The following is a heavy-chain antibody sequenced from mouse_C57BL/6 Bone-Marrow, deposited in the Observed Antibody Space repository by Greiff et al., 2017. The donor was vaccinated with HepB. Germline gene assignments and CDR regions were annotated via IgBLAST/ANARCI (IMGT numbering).Heavy chain of an antibody. CDR3: ARLGYYSSSSYYFDY. CDR1: GYTFTSYG. V-gene: IGHV1-81*01. Sequence: QVQLQQSGAELARPGASVKLSCKASGYTFTSYGISWVKQRTGQGLEWIGEIYPRSGNTYYNEKFKGKATLTADKSSSTAYMELRSLTSDDSAVYFCARLGYYSSSSYYFDYWGQGTTLTVSS. D-gene: IGHD1-1*01. CDR2: IYPRSGNT. J-gene: IGHJ2*01.